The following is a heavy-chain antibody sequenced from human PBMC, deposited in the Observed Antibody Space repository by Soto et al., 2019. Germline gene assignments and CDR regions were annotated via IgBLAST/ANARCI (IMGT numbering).Heavy chain of an antibody. CDR1: GGTFSSYA. CDR2: IIPIFGTA. D-gene: IGHD3-22*01. CDR3: ARGLVVVITTYYYGMDV. J-gene: IGHJ6*02. V-gene: IGHV1-69*13. Sequence: SVKVSCKASGGTFSSYAISWVRQAPGQGLEWMGGIIPIFGTANYTQKFQGRVTITADESTSTAYMELSSLRSEDTAVYYCARGLVVVITTYYYGMDVWGQGTTVTVSS.